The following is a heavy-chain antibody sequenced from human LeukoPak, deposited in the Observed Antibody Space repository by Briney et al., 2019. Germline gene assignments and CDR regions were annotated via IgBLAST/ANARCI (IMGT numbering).Heavy chain of an antibody. CDR1: GFTFSNYA. Sequence: GGSLRLSCEASGFTFSNYAMSWVRQAPGKGLEWVSFISAGGGTTYYADTVKGRFTISRDNSKSTLYLQMNSLRAEDTAVHYCVRASLIVPYDYWGQGTLVTVSS. D-gene: IGHD1-26*01. V-gene: IGHV3-23*01. CDR3: VRASLIVPYDY. CDR2: ISAGGGTT. J-gene: IGHJ4*02.